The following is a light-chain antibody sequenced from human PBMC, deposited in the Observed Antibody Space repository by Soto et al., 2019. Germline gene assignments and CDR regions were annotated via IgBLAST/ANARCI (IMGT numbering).Light chain of an antibody. CDR1: QSVSSDY. CDR2: GAS. J-gene: IGKJ2*01. V-gene: IGKV3-20*01. Sequence: EIVLTQSPGTLSFSPGERATLSCRASQSVSSDYLAWYQQKPGQAPRLLIYGASSRTTGIPDRFSGSGSGTDFTLTVSRLEPEDFAVFYSQQYGSSPPTFGQGTKVEIK. CDR3: QQYGSSPPT.